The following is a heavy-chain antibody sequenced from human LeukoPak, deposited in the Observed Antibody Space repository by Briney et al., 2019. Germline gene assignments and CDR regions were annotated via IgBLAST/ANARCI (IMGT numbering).Heavy chain of an antibody. J-gene: IGHJ4*02. CDR2: IHRSGTP. Sequence: SETLSLTCTVSLDSTTSNFWSWVRQPPGKGLEWIGEIHRSGTPNYNPSLQSRVTISIDRSRNQIALELSSVTAADTAVYYCAREILGGFNPGAYWGQGTLVTVSS. D-gene: IGHD1-14*01. CDR3: AREILGGFNPGAY. CDR1: LDSTTSNF. V-gene: IGHV4-4*02.